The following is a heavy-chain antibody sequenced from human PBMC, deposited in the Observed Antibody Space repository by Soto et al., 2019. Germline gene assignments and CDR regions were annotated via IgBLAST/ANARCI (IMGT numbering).Heavy chain of an antibody. CDR3: ARAPARPNENWFDP. CDR1: GGSISSYY. CDR2: IYYSGST. J-gene: IGHJ5*02. V-gene: IGHV4-59*01. D-gene: IGHD6-6*01. Sequence: KPSETLSLTCTVSGGSISSYYWSWIRQPPGKGLEWIGYIYYSGSTNYNPSLKSRVTISVDTSKNQFSLKLSSVTAADTAVYYCARAPARPNENWFDPWGQGTLVTVSS.